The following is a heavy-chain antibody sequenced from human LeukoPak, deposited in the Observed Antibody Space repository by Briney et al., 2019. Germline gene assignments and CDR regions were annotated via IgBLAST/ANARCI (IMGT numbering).Heavy chain of an antibody. J-gene: IGHJ3*02. Sequence: ASVKVSCRASGYTFISYAMHWVRQAPGQRLEWMGWINAGNGNTNYAQKLQGRVTMTTDTSTSTAYMELRSLRSDDTAVYYCARQADKYYYDSSGYYWIDAFDIWGQGTMVTVSS. CDR1: GYTFISYA. CDR2: INAGNGNT. CDR3: ARQADKYYYDSSGYYWIDAFDI. V-gene: IGHV1-3*01. D-gene: IGHD3-22*01.